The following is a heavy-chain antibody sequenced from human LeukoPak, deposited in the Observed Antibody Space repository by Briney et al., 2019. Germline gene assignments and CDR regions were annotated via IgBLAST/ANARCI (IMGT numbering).Heavy chain of an antibody. CDR3: AKLRTAAHYFDY. CDR1: GFTFDDYG. Sequence: TGGSLRLSCEASGFTFDDYGMSWVRQAPGKGLEWVSAISGSGGSTYYADSVKGRFTISRDNSKNTLYLQMNSLRAEDTAVYYCAKLRTAAHYFDYWGQGTLVTVSS. D-gene: IGHD2-21*02. J-gene: IGHJ4*02. CDR2: ISGSGGST. V-gene: IGHV3-23*01.